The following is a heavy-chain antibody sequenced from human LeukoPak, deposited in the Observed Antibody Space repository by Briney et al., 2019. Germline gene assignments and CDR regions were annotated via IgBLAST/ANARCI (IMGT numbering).Heavy chain of an antibody. Sequence: PSETLSLTCTVSGGSISSGSYYWSWIRQPAGKGLEWIGRIYTSGSTNYNPSLKSRVTISVDTSKKQFSLKLSSVTAADTAVYYCARVLGIAAAGTEVGDYYYYMDVWGKGTTVTVSS. CDR2: IYTSGST. V-gene: IGHV4-61*02. CDR1: GGSISSGSYY. D-gene: IGHD6-13*01. J-gene: IGHJ6*03. CDR3: ARVLGIAAAGTEVGDYYYYMDV.